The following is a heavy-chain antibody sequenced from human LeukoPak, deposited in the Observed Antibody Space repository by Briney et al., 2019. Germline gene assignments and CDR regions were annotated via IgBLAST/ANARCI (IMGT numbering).Heavy chain of an antibody. Sequence: PGGSLRLSCEGSGFAFNVFGMHWIRRAPGKGLEWVAFIKSDGVFTNYAEAVKGRFTISRDNSDNTVFLQMESVRPDDTAVYYCARKLMSSRRFEYWGQGTLVTVSS. CDR3: ARKLMSSRRFEY. D-gene: IGHD2-8*01. J-gene: IGHJ4*02. V-gene: IGHV3-30*02. CDR1: GFAFNVFG. CDR2: IKSDGVFT.